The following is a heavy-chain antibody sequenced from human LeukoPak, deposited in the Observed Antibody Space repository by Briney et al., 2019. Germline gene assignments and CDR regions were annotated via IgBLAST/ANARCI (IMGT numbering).Heavy chain of an antibody. CDR3: ARAEGYDILTGYDHNYFDY. Sequence: GGSLRLSCAASGFTFSSYGMHWVRQAPGKGLEWVAVIWYDGSNKYYADSVKGRFTISRDNSKNTLYLQMNSLRAEDTAVYYCARAEGYDILTGYDHNYFDYWGQGTLVTVSS. V-gene: IGHV3-33*01. CDR1: GFTFSSYG. CDR2: IWYDGSNK. J-gene: IGHJ4*02. D-gene: IGHD3-9*01.